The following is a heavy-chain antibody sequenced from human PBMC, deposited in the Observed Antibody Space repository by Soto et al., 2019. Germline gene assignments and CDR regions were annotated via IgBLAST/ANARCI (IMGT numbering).Heavy chain of an antibody. V-gene: IGHV3-21*01. J-gene: IGHJ6*02. CDR2: ISSSSSYI. CDR1: GFTFSSYS. Sequence: GGSLRLSCAASGFTFSSYSMNWVRQAPGKGLEWVSSISSSSSYIYYADSVKGRFTISRDNAKNSLYLQMNSLRAEDTAVYYCARDMIYHCSSTSCYYYGMDVWGQGTTVTVSS. D-gene: IGHD2-2*01. CDR3: ARDMIYHCSSTSCYYYGMDV.